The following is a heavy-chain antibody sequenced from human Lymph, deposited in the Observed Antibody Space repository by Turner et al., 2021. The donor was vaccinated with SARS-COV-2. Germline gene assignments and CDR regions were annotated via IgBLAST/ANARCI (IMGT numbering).Heavy chain of an antibody. J-gene: IGHJ3*02. CDR3: ARDLGPLAFDI. CDR1: GFTVSSNY. V-gene: IGHV3-53*01. Sequence: EVQLVEPGGGLLQPGWSLRPSCAASGFTVSSNYMSGVRQAPGKGLEWVSVIYIGGTTYYADSVKGRFTISRDNSKNTLYLQMNSLRAEDTAVYYCARDLGPLAFDIWGQGTMVTVSS. CDR2: IYIGGTT.